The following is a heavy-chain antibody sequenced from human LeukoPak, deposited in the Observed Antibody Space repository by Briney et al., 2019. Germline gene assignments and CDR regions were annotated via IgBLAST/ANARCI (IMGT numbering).Heavy chain of an antibody. CDR1: GFTFSSYW. V-gene: IGHV3-7*01. CDR2: IRQDGSVQ. Sequence: PGGSLRLSCAASGFTFSSYWMSWVHQAPGKGLEWVANIRQDGSVQNYVDSVKGRFTISRDNANYSLHLQMDNLRAEDTAVYSCARGGLGSWTFDSWGQGTLVTVSS. J-gene: IGHJ4*02. D-gene: IGHD1-26*01. CDR3: ARGGLGSWTFDS.